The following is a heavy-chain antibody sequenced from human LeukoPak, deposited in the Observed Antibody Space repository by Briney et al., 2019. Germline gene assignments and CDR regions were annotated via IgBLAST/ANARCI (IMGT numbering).Heavy chain of an antibody. CDR1: GFTVSSNY. D-gene: IGHD6-19*01. Sequence: GGSLRLSCAASGFTVSSNYMSWVRQAPGKGLEWVSVIYSGGSTYYADSVKGRFTISRDNSKNTLYLQMNSLRAEDTAVYYCARIAVAGLSFDYWGQGTLVTVSS. J-gene: IGHJ4*02. CDR2: IYSGGST. V-gene: IGHV3-53*01. CDR3: ARIAVAGLSFDY.